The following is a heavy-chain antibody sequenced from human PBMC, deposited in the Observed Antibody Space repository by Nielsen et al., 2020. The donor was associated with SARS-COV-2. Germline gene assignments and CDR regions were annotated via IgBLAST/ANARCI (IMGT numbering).Heavy chain of an antibody. J-gene: IGHJ3*02. D-gene: IGHD3-16*01. Sequence: GSLRLSCGVYSGAFSDYRWTWVRQSPGKGLEWIGEINDSGYTNYNPSLSSRLTISRDASKNQFSLKLSSVTAADTAVYYCARDDSSDAFDIWGQGTMVTVSS. V-gene: IGHV4-34*01. CDR1: SGAFSDYR. CDR2: INDSGYT. CDR3: ARDDSSDAFDI.